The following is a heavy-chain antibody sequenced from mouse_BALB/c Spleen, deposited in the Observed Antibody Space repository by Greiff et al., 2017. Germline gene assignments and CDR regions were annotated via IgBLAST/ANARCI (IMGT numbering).Heavy chain of an antibody. CDR3: TRDPPITPFDD. CDR1: GFTFSSYT. Sequence: DVMLVESGGGLVKPGGSLKLSCAASGFTFSSYTMSWVRQTPEKRLEWVATISSGGSYTYYPDSVKGRFTISRDNAKNTLYLQMSSLKSEDTAMYYCTRDPPITPFDDWGQGTTLTVSS. J-gene: IGHJ2*01. D-gene: IGHD1-2*01. CDR2: ISSGGSYT. V-gene: IGHV5-6-4*01.